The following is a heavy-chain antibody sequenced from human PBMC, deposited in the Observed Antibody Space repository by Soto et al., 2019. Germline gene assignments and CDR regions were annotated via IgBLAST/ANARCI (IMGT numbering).Heavy chain of an antibody. Sequence: ASVKVSCKSSGYPFNAYYLHWVRQAPGQGLEWMGMIHPSGGGSTYAQKFLGRVTMTMDSSTSTVFMELTSLRSADTAVYYCARGGHIAVVTDSFDSWG. J-gene: IGHJ4*01. CDR3: ARGGHIAVVTDSFDS. D-gene: IGHD2-21*02. CDR1: GYPFNAYY. V-gene: IGHV1-46*02. CDR2: IHPSGGGS.